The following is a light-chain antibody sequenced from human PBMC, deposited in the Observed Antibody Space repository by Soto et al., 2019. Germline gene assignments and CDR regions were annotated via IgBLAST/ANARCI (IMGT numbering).Light chain of an antibody. Sequence: QSVLTQPASVSGSPGQSITISCTGTSTDIGRYNYVSWYQQHPGKAPKLMIYDVSNRPPGVSNRFSGSKSGNTASLTISGLQAEDEADYYCSSYTSSSTYVLGTGTKVTVL. CDR2: DVS. CDR1: STDIGRYNY. V-gene: IGLV2-14*03. J-gene: IGLJ1*01. CDR3: SSYTSSSTYV.